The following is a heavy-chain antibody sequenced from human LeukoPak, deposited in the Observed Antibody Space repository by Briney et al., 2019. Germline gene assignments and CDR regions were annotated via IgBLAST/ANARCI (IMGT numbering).Heavy chain of an antibody. Sequence: KPSETLSLTCTVSGGPISSGGYYWSWIRQHPGKGLEWIGYIYYSGSTYYNPSLKSRVTISVDTSKNQFSLKLSSVTAADTAVYYCARGTRTYYDFWSGVPFEYWGQGTLVTVSS. D-gene: IGHD3-3*01. V-gene: IGHV4-31*03. J-gene: IGHJ4*02. CDR1: GGPISSGGYY. CDR3: ARGTRTYYDFWSGVPFEY. CDR2: IYYSGST.